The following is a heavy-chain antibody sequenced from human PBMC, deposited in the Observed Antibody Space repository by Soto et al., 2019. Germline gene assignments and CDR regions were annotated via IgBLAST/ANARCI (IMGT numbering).Heavy chain of an antibody. CDR1: RGSISSSSYY. J-gene: IGHJ6*02. V-gene: IGHV4-39*01. CDR3: ARQFSDWNYYYGMDD. CDR2: IYFSGGT. D-gene: IGHD2-21*01. Sequence: SETLSLTCALSRGSISSSSYYWGWIHRPPGRGLEWIGRIYFSGGTYYNPSLKSPVTISVDTSKNQFSLKLSSVTAADTAVYYCARQFSDWNYYYGMDDWGQGTTVT.